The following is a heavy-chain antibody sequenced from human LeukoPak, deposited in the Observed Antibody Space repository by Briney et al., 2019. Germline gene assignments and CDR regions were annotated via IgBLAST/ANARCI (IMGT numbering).Heavy chain of an antibody. CDR3: ARDGDSSGWTFDY. CDR1: GFTFSSYN. V-gene: IGHV3-48*04. CDR2: ISSSTSAI. J-gene: IGHJ4*02. Sequence: GGSLRLSCAASGFTFSSYNINWVRQAPAKGLEWVSCISSSTSAIYYADSVKGRFTISRDNAKNSLYLQMNSLRAEDTAVYYCARDGDSSGWTFDYWGQGTLVTVSS. D-gene: IGHD6-19*01.